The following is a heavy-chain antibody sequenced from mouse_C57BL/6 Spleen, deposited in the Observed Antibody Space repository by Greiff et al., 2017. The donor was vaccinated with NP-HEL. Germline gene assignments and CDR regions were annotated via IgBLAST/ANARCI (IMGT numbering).Heavy chain of an antibody. Sequence: EVMLVESGGGLVKPGGSLKLSCAASGFTFSSYAMSWVRQTPEKRLEWVATISDGGSYTYYPENVKGRFTITRDNAKNNLYLQMSHLKSEDTAMYYCARAGGHGNLFDYWGQGTTLTVSS. J-gene: IGHJ2*01. V-gene: IGHV5-4*03. CDR3: ARAGGHGNLFDY. CDR1: GFTFSSYA. CDR2: ISDGGSYT. D-gene: IGHD2-1*01.